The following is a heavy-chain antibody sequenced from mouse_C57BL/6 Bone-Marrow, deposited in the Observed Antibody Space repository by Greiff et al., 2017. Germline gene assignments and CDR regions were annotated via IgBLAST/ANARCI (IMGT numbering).Heavy chain of an antibody. J-gene: IGHJ2*01. CDR3: SSFGGYYFDF. D-gene: IGHD1-1*02. CDR1: GFNIKDDY. CDR2: IDPEIGDT. Sequence: VQLKESGAELVRPGASVKLSCTASGFNIKDDYMHWVKQRPEQGLEWIGWIDPEIGDTEYASKFQGKATITSDTSSNTAYIQLSSLTSEDTAVYYCSSFGGYYFDFWGQGTPLTVSS. V-gene: IGHV14-4*01.